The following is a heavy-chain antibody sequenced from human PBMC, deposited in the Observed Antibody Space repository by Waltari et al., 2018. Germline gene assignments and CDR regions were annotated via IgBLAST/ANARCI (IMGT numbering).Heavy chain of an antibody. D-gene: IGHD2-2*01. Sequence: QLQLEESGQGLVKPSGTLSLTCAVSGDSISGNYWWSWVRQSPEKGLEWIGQVHHSGKTHYNPSLQSRVTISVDKPKNQFSLNLNSVTAAYTAVYYCAGDRAIGLFFDYWGRGTLVTVSS. CDR1: GDSISGNYW. J-gene: IGHJ4*02. CDR3: AGDRAIGLFFDY. CDR2: VHHSGKT. V-gene: IGHV4-4*02.